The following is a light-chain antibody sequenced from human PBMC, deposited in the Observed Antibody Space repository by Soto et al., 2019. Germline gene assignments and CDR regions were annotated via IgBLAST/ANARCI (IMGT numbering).Light chain of an antibody. CDR1: QSVSSR. CDR2: GAS. V-gene: IGKV3-15*01. J-gene: IGKJ1*01. CDR3: QQYNNWPRT. Sequence: IVLTQSPCTLSLSPGERATLSCRASQSVSSRLAWYQQKPGQAPRLLIYGASTRATGIPARFSGSGSGTEFTLTISSLQSEDFAVYYCQQYNNWPRTFGQGTKVDI.